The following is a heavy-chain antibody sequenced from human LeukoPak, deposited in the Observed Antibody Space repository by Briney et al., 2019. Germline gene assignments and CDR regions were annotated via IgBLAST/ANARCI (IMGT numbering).Heavy chain of an antibody. CDR2: IYHSGDT. Sequence: SETLSLTCAVSGGSISNSNWWSWVRQPPGKGLEWIGEIYHSGDTNYNPSLKSRLTISIDKSKNQFSLKLSSVTAADTAVYFCARSGHDYGDYQPGNYWGQGTLVTVSS. CDR1: GGSISNSNW. V-gene: IGHV4-4*02. CDR3: ARSGHDYGDYQPGNY. J-gene: IGHJ4*02. D-gene: IGHD4-17*01.